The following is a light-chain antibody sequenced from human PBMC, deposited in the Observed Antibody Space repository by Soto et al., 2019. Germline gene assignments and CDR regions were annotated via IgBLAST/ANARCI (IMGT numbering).Light chain of an antibody. CDR2: EVS. V-gene: IGLV2-8*01. J-gene: IGLJ2*01. CDR1: SSDVGYYNY. Sequence: QSALTQPPSASGSPGQSVTISCTGTSSDVGYYNYVSWYQQHPGKAPRLMIYEVSKRPSGVPDRFSGSKSGNTASLTVSGLQAEDEAEYYCSSYAGSNKLVVFGGGTKVTVL. CDR3: SSYAGSNKLVV.